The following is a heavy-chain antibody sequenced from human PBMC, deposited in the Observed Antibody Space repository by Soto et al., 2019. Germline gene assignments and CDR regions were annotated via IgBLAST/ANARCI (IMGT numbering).Heavy chain of an antibody. Sequence: ASVKVSCKASGFTFVMYAIHWVRQAPGQGLEWMAWIDAGNGHTTYSQKFQGRVTITRDTSARTVYMELRSLRFEDTATYYCARAGWFAEGFFDFWGQGTPVTVSS. D-gene: IGHD3-10*01. J-gene: IGHJ4*02. CDR2: IDAGNGHT. CDR1: GFTFVMYA. CDR3: ARAGWFAEGFFDF. V-gene: IGHV1-3*01.